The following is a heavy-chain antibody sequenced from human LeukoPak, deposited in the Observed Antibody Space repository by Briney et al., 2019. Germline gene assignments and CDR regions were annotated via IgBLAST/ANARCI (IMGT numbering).Heavy chain of an antibody. CDR2: ISGSGGST. CDR1: GFTFSSYA. J-gene: IGHJ4*02. CDR3: AKDPYYYDSSGF. D-gene: IGHD3-22*01. V-gene: IGHV3-23*01. Sequence: GGSLRLSCAASGFTFSSYAMSWVRQAPGKGLEWVSAISGSGGSTYYADSVRGRFTISRDNSKNTLYLQMNSLRAEDTAEYYCAKDPYYYDSSGFWGQGTLVTVSS.